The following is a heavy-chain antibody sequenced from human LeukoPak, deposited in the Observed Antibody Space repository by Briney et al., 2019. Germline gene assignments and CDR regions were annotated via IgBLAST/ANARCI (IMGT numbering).Heavy chain of an antibody. CDR2: INWNGGTT. J-gene: IGHJ3*02. V-gene: IGHV3-20*04. CDR1: GVTFDNYG. CDR3: ARIDTYYYDSSGYYSAFDI. Sequence: GGSLRLSWAASGVTFDNYGMSWVRQAPGKGLEWVSGINWNGGTTGYADSVKGRFTISRDNAKNSLYLQMNSLRAEDTALYYCARIDTYYYDSSGYYSAFDIWGQGTIVTVSS. D-gene: IGHD3-22*01.